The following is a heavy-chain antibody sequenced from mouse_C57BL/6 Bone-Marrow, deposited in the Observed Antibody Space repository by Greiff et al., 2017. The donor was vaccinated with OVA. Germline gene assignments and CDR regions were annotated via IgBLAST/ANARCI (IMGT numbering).Heavy chain of an antibody. D-gene: IGHD1-1*01. CDR2: ISAGGSYT. CDR3: AREGVGYFDY. CDR1: GFTFSSYA. J-gene: IGHJ2*01. Sequence: EVMLVESGGGLVKPGGSLKLSCAASGFTFSSYAMSWVRQTPEKRLEWVATISAGGSYTYYTDNVKGRSTISIDNAKNNLYLQMSQLKSEDTAMDYCAREGVGYFDYWGQGTTLTVSS. V-gene: IGHV5-4*01.